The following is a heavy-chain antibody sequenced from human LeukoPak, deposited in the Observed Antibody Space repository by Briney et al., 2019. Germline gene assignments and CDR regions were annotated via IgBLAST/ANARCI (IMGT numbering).Heavy chain of an antibody. D-gene: IGHD4-23*01. J-gene: IGHJ5*02. CDR2: IDWDDDK. Sequence: SGPALVKPTQTLTLTCTFSGFSLSTSGMCVSWIRQPPGKALEWLALIDWDDDKYYSTSLKTRLTISKDTSKNQVVLTMANMDPVDTATYYCARYTVVHNWFDPWGQGTLVTVSS. V-gene: IGHV2-70*01. CDR1: GFSLSTSGMC. CDR3: ARYTVVHNWFDP.